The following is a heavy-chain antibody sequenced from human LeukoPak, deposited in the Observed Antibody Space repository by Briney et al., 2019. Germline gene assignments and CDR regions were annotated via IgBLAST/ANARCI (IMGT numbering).Heavy chain of an antibody. D-gene: IGHD3-10*01. CDR1: GFTFSSYG. CDR2: ISGSGGST. Sequence: PGGSLRLSCAASGFTFSSYGMSWVRQAPGKGLEWVSAISGSGGSTYYADSVKGRFTISRDNSKNTLYLQMNSLRAEDTAVYYCASSITMVRRRPTAHFDYWGQGTLVTVSS. CDR3: ASSITMVRRRPTAHFDY. J-gene: IGHJ4*02. V-gene: IGHV3-23*01.